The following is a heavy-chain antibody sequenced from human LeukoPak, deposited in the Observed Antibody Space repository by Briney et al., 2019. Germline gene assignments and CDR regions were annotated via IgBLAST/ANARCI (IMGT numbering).Heavy chain of an antibody. V-gene: IGHV1-18*01. Sequence: VASVKVSCKASGYTFTSYDINWVRQATGQGLEWMGWISAYNGNTNYAQKLQGRVTMTTDTSTSTAYMELRSLRSDDTAVYYCARPNDYGWFDYWGQGTLVTVSS. CDR1: GYTFTSYD. CDR2: ISAYNGNT. D-gene: IGHD4-17*01. CDR3: ARPNDYGWFDY. J-gene: IGHJ4*02.